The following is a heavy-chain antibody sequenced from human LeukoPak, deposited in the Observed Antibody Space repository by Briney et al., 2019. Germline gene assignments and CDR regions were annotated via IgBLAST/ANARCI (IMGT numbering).Heavy chain of an antibody. J-gene: IGHJ4*02. Sequence: ASVKVSCKASGGTFSSYAISWVRQAPGQGLEWMGRIIPIFGTANYAQKFQGRVTITTDESTSTAYMELSSLRSEDTAVYYCAREPKRWLQLGYFDYWGQGTLATVSS. V-gene: IGHV1-69*05. CDR2: IIPIFGTA. CDR1: GGTFSSYA. D-gene: IGHD5-24*01. CDR3: AREPKRWLQLGYFDY.